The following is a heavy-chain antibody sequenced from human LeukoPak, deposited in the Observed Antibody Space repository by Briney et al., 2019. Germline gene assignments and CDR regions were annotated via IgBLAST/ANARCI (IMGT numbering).Heavy chain of an antibody. D-gene: IGHD6-6*01. CDR1: GYTFTGYY. J-gene: IGHJ5*02. CDR2: INPNSGGT. V-gene: IGHV1-2*02. CDR3: ARTEYSSSSGGFDP. Sequence: ASVKVSCKASGYTFTGYYMYWVRQAPGQGLEWMGWINPNSGGTYYAQKFQGRVTMTRDTSISTGYMELGRLGSDDTAVYYCARTEYSSSSGGFDPWGQGTLVTVSS.